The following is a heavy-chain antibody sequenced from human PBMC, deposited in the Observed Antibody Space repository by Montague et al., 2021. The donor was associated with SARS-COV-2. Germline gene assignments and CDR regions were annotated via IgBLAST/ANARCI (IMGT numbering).Heavy chain of an antibody. Sequence: SETLSLTCAVYGGSFSVYYWTWIRQSPGNGLEWIGEINERGCNNFNPSLKSRVTISVDTSNKHFSLKLRSVTAADTAVYYCTRGGNGGGGQKCYFYAMDVWGQGTTVTVSS. CDR1: GGSFSVYY. CDR2: INERGCN. CDR3: TRGGNGGGGQKCYFYAMDV. V-gene: IGHV4-34*01. D-gene: IGHD2-21*01. J-gene: IGHJ6*02.